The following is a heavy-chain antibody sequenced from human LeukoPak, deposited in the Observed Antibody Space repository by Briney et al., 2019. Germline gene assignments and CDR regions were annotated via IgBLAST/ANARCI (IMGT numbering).Heavy chain of an antibody. CDR1: GFTFSSYA. V-gene: IGHV3-23*01. D-gene: IGHD3-10*01. CDR2: ISGSGGST. J-gene: IGHJ6*03. Sequence: PGGSLRLSCAASGFTFSSYAMSWVRQAPGKGLEWVSAISGSGGSTYYADSVKGRFTISRGNSKNTLYLQMNSLRAEDTAVYYCAKQGDYYGSGSRTYYYYYMDVWGKGTTVTVSS. CDR3: AKQGDYYGSGSRTYYYYYMDV.